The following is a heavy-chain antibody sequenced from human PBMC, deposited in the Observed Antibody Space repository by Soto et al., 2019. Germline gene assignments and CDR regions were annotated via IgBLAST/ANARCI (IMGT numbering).Heavy chain of an antibody. CDR1: GGSISSGGYY. CDR2: IYYSGST. D-gene: IGHD6-6*01. J-gene: IGHJ4*02. CDR3: ARGYSSSPLFDY. Sequence: QVQLQESGPGLVKPSQTLSLTCTVSGGSISSGGYYWSWIRQHPGEGLEWIGYIYYSGSTYYNPSLKSRVTISVDTSKNQFSLKLSSVTAADTAVYYCARGYSSSPLFDYWGQGTLVTVSS. V-gene: IGHV4-31*03.